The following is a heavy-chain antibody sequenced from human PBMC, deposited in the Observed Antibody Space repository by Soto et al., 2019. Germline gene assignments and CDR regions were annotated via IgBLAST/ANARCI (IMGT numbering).Heavy chain of an antibody. V-gene: IGHV3-30-3*01. CDR1: GFTFSSYA. Sequence: QVQLVESGGGVVQPGRSLRLSCAASGFTFSSYAMHWVRQAPGKGLGWVAVISYDGSNKYYADSVKGRFTISRDNSKNTLYLQMNSLRAEDTAVYYCARDQAGIAGAVYYYYGMDVWGQGTTVTVSS. D-gene: IGHD6-19*01. CDR2: ISYDGSNK. CDR3: ARDQAGIAGAVYYYYGMDV. J-gene: IGHJ6*02.